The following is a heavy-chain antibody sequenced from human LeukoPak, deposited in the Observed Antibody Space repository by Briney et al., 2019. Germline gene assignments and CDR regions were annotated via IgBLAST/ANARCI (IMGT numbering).Heavy chain of an antibody. D-gene: IGHD6-19*01. V-gene: IGHV3-30-3*01. CDR1: GFTFSSYT. CDR2: ISYDGSKE. Sequence: PGKSLRLSCAASGFTFSSYTMHWVRQAPGKGLEWVSVISYDGSKEHYADSVEGRFTISRDNSKNMLYLQMNSLTAEDTAVYYCVRSGYSSGWYRNWGQGTLVIVSS. J-gene: IGHJ4*02. CDR3: VRSGYSSGWYRN.